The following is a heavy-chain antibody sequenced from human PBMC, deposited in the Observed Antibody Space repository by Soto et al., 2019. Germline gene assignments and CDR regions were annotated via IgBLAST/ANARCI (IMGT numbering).Heavy chain of an antibody. CDR3: ARSSSSPPSYYYYGMDV. V-gene: IGHV5-10-1*01. D-gene: IGHD6-13*01. Sequence: PGESLXISCKGSGYSFTSYWISWVRQMPGKGLEWMGRIDPSDSYTNYSPSFQGHVTISADKSISTAYLQWSSLKASDTAMYYCARSSSSPPSYYYYGMDVWGQGTTVTVSS. CDR1: GYSFTSYW. J-gene: IGHJ6*02. CDR2: IDPSDSYT.